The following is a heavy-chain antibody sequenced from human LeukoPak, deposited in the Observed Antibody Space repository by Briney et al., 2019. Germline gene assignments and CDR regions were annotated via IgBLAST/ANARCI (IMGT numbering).Heavy chain of an antibody. CDR3: ATSAGGYSYGFYYFDY. J-gene: IGHJ4*02. V-gene: IGHV1-24*01. CDR2: FDPEDGET. D-gene: IGHD5-18*01. Sequence: ASVKVSCKVSGYTLTELSMHWVRQAPGKGLEWMGGFDPEDGETIYAQKFQGRVTMTEDTSTDTAYMELSSLRSEDTAVYYCATSAGGYSYGFYYFDYWGQGTLVTVSS. CDR1: GYTLTELS.